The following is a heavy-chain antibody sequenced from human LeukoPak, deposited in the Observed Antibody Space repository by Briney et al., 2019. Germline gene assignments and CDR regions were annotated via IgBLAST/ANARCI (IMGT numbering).Heavy chain of an antibody. Sequence: GGSLRLSCAASGFTFSSSGMHWVRRAPGKGLEWVAAIWYDGGKKYYADSVKGRFTISRDNSKNTLYLQMNSVRAEDTAVYYCARDKDYHFDYWGQGTLVTVSS. CDR2: IWYDGGKK. J-gene: IGHJ4*02. V-gene: IGHV3-33*01. D-gene: IGHD4-11*01. CDR1: GFTFSSSG. CDR3: ARDKDYHFDY.